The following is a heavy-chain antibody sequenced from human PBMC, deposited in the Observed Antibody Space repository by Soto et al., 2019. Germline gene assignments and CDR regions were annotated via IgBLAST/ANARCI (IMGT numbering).Heavy chain of an antibody. CDR1: GFTFSSYA. D-gene: IGHD4-4*01. J-gene: IGHJ6*02. CDR3: ARLRPDYSNYPYYYGMDV. V-gene: IGHV3-30-3*01. Sequence: GGSLRLSCAASGFTFSSYAMHWVRQAPGKGLEWVAVISYDGSNKYYADSVKGRFTISRDNSKNTLYLQMNSLRAEDTAVYYCARLRPDYSNYPYYYGMDVWGQGTTVTVSS. CDR2: ISYDGSNK.